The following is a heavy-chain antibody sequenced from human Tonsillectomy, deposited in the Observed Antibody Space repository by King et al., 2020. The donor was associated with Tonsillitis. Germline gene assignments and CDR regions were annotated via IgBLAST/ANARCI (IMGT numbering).Heavy chain of an antibody. J-gene: IGHJ4*02. D-gene: IGHD6-19*01. V-gene: IGHV3-15*01. CDR3: PSEDQDYNSGWLDLYFFES. CDR1: GSTFSDAW. CDR2: ITDKRDGEIA. Sequence: VQLVESGGGVVKPGGSLRLSCAASGSTFSDAWMSWVRQAPGKGLEWVGRITDKRDGEIAAYSAAVRGRFTISRDDSTQMLHLQMDSLKTEDTAVYYCPSEDQDYNSGWLDLYFFESWGQGTLVTVSS.